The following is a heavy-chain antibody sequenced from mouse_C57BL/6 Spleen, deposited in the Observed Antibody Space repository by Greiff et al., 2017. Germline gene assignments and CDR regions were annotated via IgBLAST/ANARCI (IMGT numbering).Heavy chain of an antibody. CDR2: IDPSDSET. Sequence: QVQLQQPGAELVRPGSSVKLSCKASDYTFTSYWMHWVKQRPIQGLEWIGNIDPSDSETHYNQKFKDKATLTVDKSSSTAYMQLSSLTSEDSAVYYCARGGNYGIDYWGQGTTLTVSS. J-gene: IGHJ2*01. CDR3: ARGGNYGIDY. CDR1: DYTFTSYW. D-gene: IGHD2-1*01. V-gene: IGHV1-52*01.